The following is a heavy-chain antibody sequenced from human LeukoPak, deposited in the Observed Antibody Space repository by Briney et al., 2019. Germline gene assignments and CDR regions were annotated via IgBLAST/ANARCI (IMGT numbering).Heavy chain of an antibody. CDR1: GFTFSGSA. J-gene: IGHJ3*02. D-gene: IGHD2-21*02. Sequence: GGSLRLSCAASGFTFSGSATHWVRQASGKGLEWVGRIRSKANSYATAYAASVEGRFTISRDDSKNTAYLQMNSLKTVDTAVYYCTRRPLTAYGAFDIWGQGTMVTVSS. V-gene: IGHV3-73*01. CDR3: TRRPLTAYGAFDI. CDR2: IRSKANSYAT.